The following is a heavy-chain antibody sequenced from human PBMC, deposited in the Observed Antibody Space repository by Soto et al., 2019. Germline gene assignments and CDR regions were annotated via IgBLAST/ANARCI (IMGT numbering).Heavy chain of an antibody. V-gene: IGHV6-1*01. CDR2: TYNTDQWNF. D-gene: IGHD3-22*01. J-gene: IGHJ5*02. CDR1: GDTVSTTGAA. CDR3: VRQTCSGNSCYSCFGP. Sequence: SQTLSLTCGISGDTVSTTGAAWNWIRQSPSRGLEWLGRTYNTDQWNFGYSASMRGRISIVPDASKNQVSLQLESVTPDDTAIYYCVRQTCSGNSCYSCFGPWGQGSLVTVSS.